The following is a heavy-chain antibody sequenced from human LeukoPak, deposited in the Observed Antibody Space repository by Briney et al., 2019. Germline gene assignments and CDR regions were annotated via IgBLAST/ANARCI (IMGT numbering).Heavy chain of an antibody. Sequence: GGSLRLSCTVSGFTVSSNSMSWVRQAPGKGLEWVSFIYSDNTHYSDSVKGRFTISRDNAKNSLYLQMNSLRAEDTAVYYCARTSGSSGYFDYWGQGTLVTVSS. D-gene: IGHD3-22*01. CDR3: ARTSGSSGYFDY. CDR1: GFTVSSNS. CDR2: IYSDNT. J-gene: IGHJ4*02. V-gene: IGHV3-53*01.